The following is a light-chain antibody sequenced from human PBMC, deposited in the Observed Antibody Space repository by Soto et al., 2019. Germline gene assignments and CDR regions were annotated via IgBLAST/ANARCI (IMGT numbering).Light chain of an antibody. CDR2: GAS. Sequence: EIVMTQSPATLSVSPGERATLSCRASQSVSSNLAWYQQKPGQAPRLLIYGASTRATGIPARFSGSGSGTEVTLTISSLQSEDFAVYYCQQYNNWPRVFGQGTKLEIK. V-gene: IGKV3-15*01. J-gene: IGKJ2*01. CDR1: QSVSSN. CDR3: QQYNNWPRV.